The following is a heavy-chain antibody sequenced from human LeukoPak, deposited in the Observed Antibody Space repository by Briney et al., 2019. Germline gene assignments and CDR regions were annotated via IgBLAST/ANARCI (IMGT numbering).Heavy chain of an antibody. CDR3: ARRLRAYSGYDALRITGHFDY. D-gene: IGHD5-12*01. V-gene: IGHV4-39*07. J-gene: IGHJ4*02. Sequence: SETLSLTCTVSGGSISSSSSYWGWIRQPPGKGLEWIGSIYYSGTTYYNPSLKSRVTISVDTSKNQFSLKLSSVTAADTAVYFCARRLRAYSGYDALRITGHFDYWGQGTLVTVPS. CDR1: GGSISSSSSY. CDR2: IYYSGTT.